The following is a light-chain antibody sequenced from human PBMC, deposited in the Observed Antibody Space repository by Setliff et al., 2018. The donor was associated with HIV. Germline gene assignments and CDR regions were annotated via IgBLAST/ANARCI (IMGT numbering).Light chain of an antibody. Sequence: SVLTQPPSVSVAPGQRLTISCTGSSSNIGARFSVHWYQHLPGAAPKLLIYDDNNRPSGVPDRFSGSKSGTSASLAITGLQAEDEADYYCQSYDSSLTGYVFGTGTKVTVL. CDR3: QSYDSSLTGYV. CDR1: SSNIGARFS. CDR2: DDN. V-gene: IGLV1-40*01. J-gene: IGLJ1*01.